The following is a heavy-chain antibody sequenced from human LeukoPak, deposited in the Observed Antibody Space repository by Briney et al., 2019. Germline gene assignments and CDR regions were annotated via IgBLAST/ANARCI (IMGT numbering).Heavy chain of an antibody. CDR2: INHSGST. Sequence: PSETLSLTCAVYGRSFSGYYWSWIRQPPGKGLEWIGEINHSGSTNYNPSLKSRVTISVDTSKNQFSLKLSSVTAADTAVYYCARGRSSRFWGQGTLVTVSS. CDR1: GRSFSGYY. V-gene: IGHV4-34*01. CDR3: ARGRSSRF. D-gene: IGHD6-13*01. J-gene: IGHJ4*02.